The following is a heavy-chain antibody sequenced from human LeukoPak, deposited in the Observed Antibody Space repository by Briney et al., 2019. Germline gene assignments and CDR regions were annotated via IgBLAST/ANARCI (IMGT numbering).Heavy chain of an antibody. CDR1: GFTFSSYS. CDR3: ARDLDGGTSRKTGAFDI. V-gene: IGHV3-21*01. J-gene: IGHJ3*02. Sequence: PGGSLRLSCAASGFTFSSYSMNWVRQAPGKGLEWVSSISSSSSYIYYADSVKGRFTISRDNAKNSLYLQMNSLRAEDTAVYYCARDLDGGTSRKTGAFDIWGQGIMVTVSS. CDR2: ISSSSSYI. D-gene: IGHD3-3*02.